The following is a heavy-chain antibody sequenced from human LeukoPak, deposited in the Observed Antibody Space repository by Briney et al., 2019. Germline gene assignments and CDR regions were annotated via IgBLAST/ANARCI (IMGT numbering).Heavy chain of an antibody. CDR3: ARGGPRDTAHDY. D-gene: IGHD5-18*01. J-gene: IGHJ4*02. CDR2: IIPIFGTA. Sequence: SVKVSCKASGGTFSSYAISWVRQAPGQGLEWMGGIIPIFGTANYAQKFQGRVTITADESTSTVYMELSSLRSEDTAVYYCARGGPRDTAHDYWGQGTLVTVSS. CDR1: GGTFSSYA. V-gene: IGHV1-69*13.